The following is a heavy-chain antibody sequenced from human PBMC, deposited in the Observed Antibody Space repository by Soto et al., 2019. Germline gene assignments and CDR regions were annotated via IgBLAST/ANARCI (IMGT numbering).Heavy chain of an antibody. Sequence: SETLSLTCSVSGGSVSSESYYWSWIRQTPGKGLEWIGNVENSGSTKYNPSLKSRVTISVDTSKNQFSLKLSSVTGADTAVYYCARERGDSHWIDPWGQGTLVTVSS. D-gene: IGHD2-21*01. CDR3: ARERGDSHWIDP. CDR2: VENSGST. J-gene: IGHJ5*02. V-gene: IGHV4-61*01. CDR1: GGSVSSESYY.